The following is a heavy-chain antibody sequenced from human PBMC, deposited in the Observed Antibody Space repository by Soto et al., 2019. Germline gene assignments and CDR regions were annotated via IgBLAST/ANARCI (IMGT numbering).Heavy chain of an antibody. V-gene: IGHV3-74*01. Sequence: EVQLVEAGGGLVQPGGSLRLSCAVSGLNFRSYWMHWVRQPPGKGLVWVSRIDGEGSSISYADSVKGRFTISRDNGKNMLYLQMKSLRVDDTAVYYCTRGSGAVSRVGGQGTTVTVSS. CDR1: GLNFRSYW. CDR3: TRGSGAVSRV. J-gene: IGHJ6*02. CDR2: IDGEGSSI. D-gene: IGHD1-26*01.